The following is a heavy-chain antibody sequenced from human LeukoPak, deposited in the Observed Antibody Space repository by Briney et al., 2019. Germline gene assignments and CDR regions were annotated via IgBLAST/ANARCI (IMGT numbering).Heavy chain of an antibody. CDR2: IKQDGSEK. CDR3: AREHYDFWSGYYGY. CDR1: GFTFSSYW. Sequence: PGGSLRLSRAASGFTFSSYWMSWVRQAPGKGLEWVANIKQDGSEKYYVDSVKGRFTISRDNAKNSLYLQMNSLRAEDTAVYYCAREHYDFWSGYYGYWGQGTLVTVSS. J-gene: IGHJ4*02. D-gene: IGHD3-3*01. V-gene: IGHV3-7*01.